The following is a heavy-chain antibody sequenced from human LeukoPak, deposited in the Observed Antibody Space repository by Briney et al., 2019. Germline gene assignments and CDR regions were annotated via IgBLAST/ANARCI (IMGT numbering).Heavy chain of an antibody. CDR2: IIPIFGTA. Sequence: SVKVSCKASGGTFSSYAISWVRQAPGQGLEWMGGIIPIFGTANYAQKFQDRVTITADKSTITAYMELTSLRSEDTAVYYCASNSKLWFGESTQHYYYYYMDVWGKGTTVTVSS. V-gene: IGHV1-69*06. CDR3: ASNSKLWFGESTQHYYYYYMDV. J-gene: IGHJ6*03. CDR1: GGTFSSYA. D-gene: IGHD3-10*01.